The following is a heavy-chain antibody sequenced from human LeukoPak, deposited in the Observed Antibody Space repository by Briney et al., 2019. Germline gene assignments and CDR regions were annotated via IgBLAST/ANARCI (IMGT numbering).Heavy chain of an antibody. J-gene: IGHJ6*03. CDR1: GFTFSNAW. V-gene: IGHV3-15*01. D-gene: IGHD3-3*02. CDR2: IKSKTDGGTT. CDR3: ARGVIFGVVTTYYYMDV. Sequence: GGSLRLSCAASGFTFSNAWMSWVRQAPGKGLEWVGRIKSKTDGGTTDYAAPVKGRFTISRDDSKNTLYLQMNSLKTEDTAVYYCARGVIFGVVTTYYYMDVWGKGTTVTVSS.